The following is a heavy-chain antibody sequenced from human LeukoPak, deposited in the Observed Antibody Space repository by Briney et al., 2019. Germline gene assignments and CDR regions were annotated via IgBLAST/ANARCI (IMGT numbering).Heavy chain of an antibody. CDR3: ARIGYSSSSFDY. J-gene: IGHJ4*02. D-gene: IGHD6-6*01. Sequence: GGSLRLSCTAARFTFSSYWMSWVRQAPGKGLEWVANIKQDGSVKYYVDSVKGRFTISRDNAKNSLYLQMNSLRAEDTAVYYCARIGYSSSSFDYWGQGTLVTVSS. V-gene: IGHV3-7*01. CDR2: IKQDGSVK. CDR1: RFTFSSYW.